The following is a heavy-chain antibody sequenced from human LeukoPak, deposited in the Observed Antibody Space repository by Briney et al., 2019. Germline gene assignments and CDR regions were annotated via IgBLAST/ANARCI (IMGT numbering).Heavy chain of an antibody. J-gene: IGHJ6*03. D-gene: IGHD3-22*01. CDR3: AKDIRRRLYHYDSSKNYYMDA. Sequence: PGRSLRLSCTASGFTFDEYAMHWVRQAPGKGLEWVSSISWDSDTIGYADSVKGRFTISRDNAKNSLYLQMNGLRTEDTALYYCAKDIRRRLYHYDSSKNYYMDAWGTGTTVTVSS. CDR2: ISWDSDTI. CDR1: GFTFDEYA. V-gene: IGHV3-9*01.